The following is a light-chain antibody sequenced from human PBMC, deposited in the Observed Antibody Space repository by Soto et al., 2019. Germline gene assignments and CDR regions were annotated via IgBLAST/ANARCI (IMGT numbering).Light chain of an antibody. Sequence: EIVLTQSPATLSFSPGERATLSCRASQSVGRYLAWYQQKPDQAPTLIIYDASNSTTGIPAGFSASGSGTVFTITNSSLEPDYCEFYYCQQRSNCPTFGQGTRLDIK. CDR1: QSVGRY. V-gene: IGKV3-11*01. CDR2: DAS. J-gene: IGKJ5*01. CDR3: QQRSNCPT.